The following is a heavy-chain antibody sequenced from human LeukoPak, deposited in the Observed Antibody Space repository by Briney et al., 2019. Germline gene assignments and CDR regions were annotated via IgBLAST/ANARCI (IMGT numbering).Heavy chain of an antibody. V-gene: IGHV3-7*02. Sequence: PGGSLRLSCAASGFTFSSFWMTWARQAPGKGLEWVANINQDGSEKNCVDSVKGRFTISRDNAKNSLYLQMNSLRAEDTAVYYCANNRASLDYWGQGTLVTVSS. D-gene: IGHD2/OR15-2a*01. CDR3: ANNRASLDY. CDR2: INQDGSEK. J-gene: IGHJ4*02. CDR1: GFTFSSFW.